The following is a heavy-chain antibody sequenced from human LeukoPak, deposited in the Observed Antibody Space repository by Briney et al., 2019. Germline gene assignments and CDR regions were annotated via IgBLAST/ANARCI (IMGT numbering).Heavy chain of an antibody. Sequence: GGSLRLSCAASGFILSSYAMHWVRQAPGKGLEYVSAISKNGGNTYYANSVKGRFSISRDNSKNTLYLQMGSLRTEDTAVYYCARGGGTGTGYYFDYWGQGTLVTVSS. CDR2: ISKNGGNT. CDR3: ARGGGTGTGYYFDY. V-gene: IGHV3-64*01. J-gene: IGHJ4*02. D-gene: IGHD1-7*01. CDR1: GFILSSYA.